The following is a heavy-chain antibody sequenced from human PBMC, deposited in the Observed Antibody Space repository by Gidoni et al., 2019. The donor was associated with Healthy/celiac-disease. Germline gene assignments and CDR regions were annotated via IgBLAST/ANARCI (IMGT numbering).Heavy chain of an antibody. J-gene: IGHJ6*02. CDR3: ARDPESTSLTYGMDV. CDR2: IYSGGST. CDR1: GFTVSSNY. Sequence: EVQLVESGGGLVQPGGSLRLSCATSGFTVSSNYMSWVRQAPGKGLEWVSVIYSGGSTYYADSVKGRFTISRDNSKNTLYLQMNSLRAEDTAVYYCARDPESTSLTYGMDVWGQGTTVTVSS. V-gene: IGHV3-66*01. D-gene: IGHD2-2*01.